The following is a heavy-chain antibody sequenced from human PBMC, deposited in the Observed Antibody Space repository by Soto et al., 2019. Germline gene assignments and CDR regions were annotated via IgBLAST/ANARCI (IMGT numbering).Heavy chain of an antibody. CDR2: IIPILGIA. Sequence: GASVKVSCXASGGTLSSYTISWVRQAPGQGLEWMGRIIPILGIANYAQKFQGRVTITADKSTSTAYMELSSLRSEDTAVYYCARPRGYYYGSGDAFDIWGQGTMVTVSS. V-gene: IGHV1-69*02. D-gene: IGHD3-10*01. CDR3: ARPRGYYYGSGDAFDI. CDR1: GGTLSSYT. J-gene: IGHJ3*02.